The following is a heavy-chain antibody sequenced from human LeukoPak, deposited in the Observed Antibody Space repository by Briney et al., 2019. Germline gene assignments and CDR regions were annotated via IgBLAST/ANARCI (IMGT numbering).Heavy chain of an antibody. Sequence: SVKVSCEASGGTFSSYAISWVRQAPGQGLEWMGRIIPILGIANYAQKFQGRVTITADKSTSTAYMELSSLRSEDTAVYYCARCSSYPGTALGFDYWGQGTLVTVSS. J-gene: IGHJ4*02. CDR3: ARCSSYPGTALGFDY. V-gene: IGHV1-69*04. D-gene: IGHD3-3*02. CDR1: GGTFSSYA. CDR2: IIPILGIA.